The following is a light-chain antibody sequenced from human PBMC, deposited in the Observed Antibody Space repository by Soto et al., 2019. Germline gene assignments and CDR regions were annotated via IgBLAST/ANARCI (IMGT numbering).Light chain of an antibody. Sequence: EIVLTQSPGTLSLSPGERATLSCRASQRVSNNYLAWYQQNPGQAPRLLIYGASSRATGIPDRFSGSGSGTDCTLTIRRLEPVYFAVYYCQQYGSSPQTFGQGTKGESK. CDR1: QRVSNNY. J-gene: IGKJ1*01. CDR3: QQYGSSPQT. CDR2: GAS. V-gene: IGKV3-20*01.